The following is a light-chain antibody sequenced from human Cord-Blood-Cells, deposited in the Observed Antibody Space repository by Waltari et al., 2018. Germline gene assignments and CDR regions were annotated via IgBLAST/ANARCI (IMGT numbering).Light chain of an antibody. J-gene: IGKJ4*01. Sequence: EIVLTQSPATLSLSPGERATLSCRASQRVSSYLAWYQQKPGQAPGLLIYDASNRATGIPDRFSGSGSGTAFTLTISSLEPEDFAVYYCQQRSNWPPLTFGGGTKVEIK. V-gene: IGKV3-11*01. CDR1: QRVSSY. CDR2: DAS. CDR3: QQRSNWPPLT.